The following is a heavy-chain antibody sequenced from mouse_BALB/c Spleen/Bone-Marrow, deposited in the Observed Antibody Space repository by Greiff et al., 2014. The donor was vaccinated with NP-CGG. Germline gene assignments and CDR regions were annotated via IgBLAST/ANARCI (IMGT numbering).Heavy chain of an antibody. CDR2: INPSNGGT. Sequence: VQLQQSGAELVKPGASVKLSCKASGYSFTRYYMYWVKQRPGQGLEWIGEINPSNGGTNFNEKFKSKATLTVDISSSTAYMQFSSLTSEDSAVYYCTRSNYGYWYFDVWGAGTTVTVSS. V-gene: IGHV1S81*02. CDR3: TRSNYGYWYFDV. CDR1: GYSFTRYY. D-gene: IGHD1-1*01. J-gene: IGHJ1*01.